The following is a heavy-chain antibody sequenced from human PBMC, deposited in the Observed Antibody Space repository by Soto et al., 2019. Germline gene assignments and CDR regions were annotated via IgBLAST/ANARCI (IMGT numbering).Heavy chain of an antibody. V-gene: IGHV1-3*01. J-gene: IGHJ5*02. D-gene: IGHD3-10*01. CDR3: AREDSGEAPGGFDP. Sequence: ASVKVSCKASGYTFTSYAMHWVRQAPGQRLEWMGWINAGNGNTKYSQKFQGRVTITRDTSASTAYMELSSLRSEDTAVYYCAREDSGEAPGGFDPWGQGTLVTVSS. CDR1: GYTFTSYA. CDR2: INAGNGNT.